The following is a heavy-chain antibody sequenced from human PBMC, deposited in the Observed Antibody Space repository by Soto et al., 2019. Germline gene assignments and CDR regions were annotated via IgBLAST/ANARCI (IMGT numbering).Heavy chain of an antibody. CDR2: MSGTGRST. D-gene: IGHD3-3*01. J-gene: IGHJ4*02. CDR3: AKDVGADEFWTGYCFDY. Sequence: GGSLRLSCAASGFTFSSNGMSWVRQAPGKGLEWVSAMSGTGRSTYYADSVKGRFTISRDNSKNTLYLQMNSLRAEDTAIYYCAKDVGADEFWTGYCFDYWGQGTLVTVSS. V-gene: IGHV3-23*01. CDR1: GFTFSSNG.